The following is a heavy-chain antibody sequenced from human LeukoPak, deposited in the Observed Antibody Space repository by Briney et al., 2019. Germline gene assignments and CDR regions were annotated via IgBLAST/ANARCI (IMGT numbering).Heavy chain of an antibody. D-gene: IGHD3-22*01. V-gene: IGHV3-53*04. J-gene: IGHJ4*02. CDR2: IYSGGST. Sequence: PGGSLRLSCAASGFTVSSNYMSWVRQAPGKGLEWVSVIYSGGSTYYADSVKGRFTISRHNSKNTLYLQMNSLRAEDTAVYYCAREQYYDSSGPGYYFDYWGQGTLVTVSS. CDR3: AREQYYDSSGPGYYFDY. CDR1: GFTVSSNY.